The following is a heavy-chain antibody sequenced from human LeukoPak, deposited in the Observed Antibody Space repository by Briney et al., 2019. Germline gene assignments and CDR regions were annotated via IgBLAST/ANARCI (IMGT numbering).Heavy chain of an antibody. CDR3: ARDTACSGGSCYPPGSRGMDV. CDR1: GISVSSNY. V-gene: IGHV3-74*01. CDR2: INTDGSST. D-gene: IGHD2-15*01. Sequence: PGGSLRLSCAASGISVSSNYMSWVRQAPGKGLVWVSRINTDGSSTSYADSVKGRFTISRDNAKNTLYLQMNSLRAEDTAVYYCARDTACSGGSCYPPGSRGMDVWGQGTTVTVSS. J-gene: IGHJ6*02.